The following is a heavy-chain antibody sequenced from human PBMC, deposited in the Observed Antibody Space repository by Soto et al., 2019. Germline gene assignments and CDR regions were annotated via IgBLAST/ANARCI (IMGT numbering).Heavy chain of an antibody. CDR3: AKDSLGATLPPFDY. CDR2: ISGSGGST. D-gene: IGHD1-26*01. CDR1: GFTFSSYA. J-gene: IGHJ4*02. V-gene: IGHV3-23*01. Sequence: GFMRLSCAASGFTFSSYAMSWVRQAPGKGLEWVSAISGSGGSTYYADSVKGRFTISRDNSKNTLYLQMNSLRAEDTAVYYCAKDSLGATLPPFDYWGQGTLVTVSS.